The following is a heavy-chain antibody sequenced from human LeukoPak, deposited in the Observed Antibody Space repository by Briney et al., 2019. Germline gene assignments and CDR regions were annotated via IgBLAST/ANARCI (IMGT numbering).Heavy chain of an antibody. CDR2: INPKSGDT. J-gene: IGHJ4*02. Sequence: GASVKVSCKASGYTFTDYYIHWVRQAPGQGLEWVGWINPKSGDTSYTQNFQGRVTMARGTSITTAYMDLSRLRSDDTAVYYCARDQSTIFGVASWYFDYWGQGTLVTVSS. D-gene: IGHD3-3*01. CDR1: GYTFTDYY. CDR3: ARDQSTIFGVASWYFDY. V-gene: IGHV1-2*02.